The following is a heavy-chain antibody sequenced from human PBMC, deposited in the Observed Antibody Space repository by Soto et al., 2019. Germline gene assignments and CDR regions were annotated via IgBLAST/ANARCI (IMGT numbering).Heavy chain of an antibody. CDR3: ARVEYSYGTFDY. Sequence: SETLSLTCTVSGGSVSSCSYYWSWIRQPPGKGLEWIGYIYYSGSTNYNPSLKSRVTISVDTSKNQFSLKLSSVAAADTAVYYCARVEYSYGTFDYWGQGTLVTVSS. D-gene: IGHD5-18*01. CDR2: IYYSGST. V-gene: IGHV4-61*01. CDR1: GGSVSSCSYY. J-gene: IGHJ4*02.